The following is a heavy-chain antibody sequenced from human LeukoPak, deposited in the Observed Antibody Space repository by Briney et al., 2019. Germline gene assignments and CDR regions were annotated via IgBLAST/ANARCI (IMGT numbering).Heavy chain of an antibody. CDR2: INHSGST. D-gene: IGHD3-3*01. CDR3: ARDHRYYDFWSGYPFFDY. Sequence: SETLSLTCAVYGGSFSGYYWSWIRQPPGKGLEWIGEINHSGSTNYNPSLKSRVTISVDTSKNQFSLKLSSVTAADTAVYYCARDHRYYDFWSGYPFFDYWGQGTLVTVSS. CDR1: GGSFSGYY. V-gene: IGHV4-34*01. J-gene: IGHJ4*02.